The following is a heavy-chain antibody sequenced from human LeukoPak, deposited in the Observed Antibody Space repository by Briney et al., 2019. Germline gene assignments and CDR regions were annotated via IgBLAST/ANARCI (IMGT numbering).Heavy chain of an antibody. Sequence: HGESLKISCKGSGYSFTSYRIGWVRQMPGKGLEWMGIIYPGDSDTRYSPSFQGQVTISADKSISTAYLQWSSLKASDTAMYYCARRRYDFWSGYPLGFDPWGQGTLVTVSS. CDR2: IYPGDSDT. CDR1: GYSFTSYR. CDR3: ARRRYDFWSGYPLGFDP. D-gene: IGHD3-3*01. V-gene: IGHV5-51*01. J-gene: IGHJ5*02.